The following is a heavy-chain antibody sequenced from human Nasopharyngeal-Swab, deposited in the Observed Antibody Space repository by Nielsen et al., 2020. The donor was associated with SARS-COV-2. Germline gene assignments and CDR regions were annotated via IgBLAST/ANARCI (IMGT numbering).Heavy chain of an antibody. CDR1: GGSFSGYY. CDR3: ARDYSSSWAD. CDR2: INHRGST. Sequence: SETLSLTCAVYGGSFSGYYWSWIRQPPGKGLEWIGEINHRGSTNYNPSLKSRVTISVDTSKNQFSLKLSSVTAADTAVYYCARDYSSSWADWGQGTLVTVSS. V-gene: IGHV4-34*01. D-gene: IGHD6-13*01. J-gene: IGHJ4*02.